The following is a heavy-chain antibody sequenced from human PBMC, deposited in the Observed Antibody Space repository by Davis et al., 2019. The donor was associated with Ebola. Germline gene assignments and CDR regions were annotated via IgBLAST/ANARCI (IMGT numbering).Heavy chain of an antibody. J-gene: IGHJ4*02. Sequence: MPSETLSLTCAVYGGSFSGYYWSWIRQPPGKGLEWIGEINHSGSTNYNPSLKSRVTISVDTSKNQFSLKLSSVTAADTAVYYCARGHYGDSFDYWDQGTLVTVSS. CDR3: ARGHYGDSFDY. V-gene: IGHV4-34*01. CDR1: GGSFSGYY. D-gene: IGHD4-17*01. CDR2: INHSGST.